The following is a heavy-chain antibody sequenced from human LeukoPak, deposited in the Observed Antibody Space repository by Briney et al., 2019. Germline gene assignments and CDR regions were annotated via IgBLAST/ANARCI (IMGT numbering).Heavy chain of an antibody. CDR2: IYYSGST. J-gene: IGHJ4*02. D-gene: IGHD5-12*01. Sequence: SETLSLTCTVSGGSISSYYWSWIRRPPGKGLEWIGYIYYSGSTNYNPSLKSRVTISVDTSKNQFPLKLSSVTAADTAVYYCARANSGYDYWGQGTLVTVSS. CDR3: ARANSGYDY. CDR1: GGSISSYY. V-gene: IGHV4-59*01.